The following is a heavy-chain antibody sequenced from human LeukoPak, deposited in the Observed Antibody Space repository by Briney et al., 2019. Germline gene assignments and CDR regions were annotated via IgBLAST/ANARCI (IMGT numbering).Heavy chain of an antibody. CDR2: ISSSSSTI. J-gene: IGHJ4*02. Sequence: GGSLRLSCAASGFTFSSYSMNWVRQAPGKGLEWVSYISSSSSTIYYADSVKGRFTISRDNAKNSLYLQMNSLRAEDTAVYYCARDNSKYYDILTGSFFGYWGQGTLVTASS. V-gene: IGHV3-48*01. CDR1: GFTFSSYS. D-gene: IGHD3-9*01. CDR3: ARDNSKYYDILTGSFFGY.